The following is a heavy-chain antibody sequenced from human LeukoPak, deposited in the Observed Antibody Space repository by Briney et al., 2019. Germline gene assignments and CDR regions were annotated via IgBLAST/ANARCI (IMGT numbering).Heavy chain of an antibody. D-gene: IGHD3-10*01. J-gene: IGHJ6*03. CDR1: GFTISTYS. V-gene: IGHV3-48*01. CDR2: ISSTSRTI. Sequence: PGGSLRLSCSASGFTISTYSMNWVRQAPGKGLEWISYISSTSRTIDYADSVKGRFTTSRDNAKNSLFLQMNSLRADDTAVYYCARDRRSRGYSYYLDVWGKGTTVTVSS. CDR3: ARDRRSRGYSYYLDV.